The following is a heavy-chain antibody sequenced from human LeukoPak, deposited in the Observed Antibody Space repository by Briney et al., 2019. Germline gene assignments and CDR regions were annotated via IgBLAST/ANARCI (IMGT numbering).Heavy chain of an antibody. V-gene: IGHV4-30-2*01. CDR3: ARGRNYYGSGRLIAATVPHWYFDL. CDR2: ISHSERA. Sequence: PSETLSLTCTVSGGSISSGANYWRWIRQPPGRGLEWIGYISHSERAYYSPSLESRITISVDRSKNQFSLKLKSVTAADTAIYYCARGRNYYGSGRLIAATVPHWYFDLWGRGTLVTVSS. J-gene: IGHJ2*01. CDR1: GGSISSGANY. D-gene: IGHD3-10*01.